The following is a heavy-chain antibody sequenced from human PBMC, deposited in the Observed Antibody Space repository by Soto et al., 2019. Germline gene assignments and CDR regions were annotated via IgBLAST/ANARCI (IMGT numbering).Heavy chain of an antibody. V-gene: IGHV3-15*07. CDR3: EAIYFENTGYYRGKDY. Sequence: GGSLRLSCGASGFTLGNGAMTWVRQAPGKGLEWVGRIKSVPDGGTTDYAAPVKDRITISRDDSKNMVYLRISSLKTEDTAVYYCEAIYFENTGYYRGKDYWGEGT. J-gene: IGHJ4*02. CDR1: GFTLGNGA. CDR2: IKSVPDGGTT. D-gene: IGHD3-22*01.